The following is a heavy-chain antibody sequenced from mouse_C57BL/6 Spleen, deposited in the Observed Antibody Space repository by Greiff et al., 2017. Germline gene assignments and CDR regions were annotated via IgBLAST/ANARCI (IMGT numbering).Heavy chain of an antibody. CDR1: GYSITSGYY. V-gene: IGHV3-6*01. Sequence: ESGPGLVKPSQSLSLTCSVTGYSITSGYYWNWIRQFPGNKLEWMGYISYDGSNNYNPSLKNRISITRDTSKNQFFLKLNSVTTEDTATYYCARERYYGSSPAWFAYWGQGTLVTVSA. CDR2: ISYDGSN. D-gene: IGHD1-1*01. J-gene: IGHJ3*01. CDR3: ARERYYGSSPAWFAY.